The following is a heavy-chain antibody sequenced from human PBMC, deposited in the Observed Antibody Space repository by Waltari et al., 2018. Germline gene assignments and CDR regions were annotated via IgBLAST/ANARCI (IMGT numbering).Heavy chain of an antibody. CDR1: GFNFDDYA. J-gene: IGHJ1*01. Sequence: EVQLVESGGGLVQPGRSLRLSCVASGFNFDDYAMHWVRQGPGKGLEWAAGISWNSCSVGYADSVKGRLSISRDNAKNSLFLQMNSLRTEDTALYYCVKDMRSGEGPFQHWGQGTLVTVSS. V-gene: IGHV3-9*01. CDR3: VKDMRSGEGPFQH. CDR2: ISWNSCSV. D-gene: IGHD3-10*01.